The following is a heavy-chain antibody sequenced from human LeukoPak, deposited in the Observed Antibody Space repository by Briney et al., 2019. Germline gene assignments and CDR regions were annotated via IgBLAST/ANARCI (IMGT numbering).Heavy chain of an antibody. CDR1: GGSISSSSYY. J-gene: IGHJ6*02. CDR2: IYHSGST. Sequence: SETLSLTCTVSGGSISSSSYYWGWIRQPPGKGLEWIGEIYHSGSTNYNPSLKSRVTISVDKSKNQFSLKLSSVTAADTAVYYCARDSGYCSSTSCYDYYYYGMDVWGQGTTVTVSS. V-gene: IGHV4-39*07. D-gene: IGHD2-2*01. CDR3: ARDSGYCSSTSCYDYYYYGMDV.